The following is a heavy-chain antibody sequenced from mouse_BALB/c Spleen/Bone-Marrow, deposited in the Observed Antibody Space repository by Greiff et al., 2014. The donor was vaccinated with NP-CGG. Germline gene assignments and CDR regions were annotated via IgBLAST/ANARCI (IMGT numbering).Heavy chain of an antibody. Sequence: LVESGAELARPGASVKMSCRASGYTFTTYTMHWVKQRPGPGLEWIGYINPSSGYTYYNQKFKDKATLTADKSSSAAYLQLSSLTSEDSAVYYCARVYGNYDAMDYWGQGTSATVSS. D-gene: IGHD2-1*01. CDR3: ARVYGNYDAMDY. V-gene: IGHV1-4*01. CDR1: GYTFTTYT. J-gene: IGHJ4*01. CDR2: INPSSGYT.